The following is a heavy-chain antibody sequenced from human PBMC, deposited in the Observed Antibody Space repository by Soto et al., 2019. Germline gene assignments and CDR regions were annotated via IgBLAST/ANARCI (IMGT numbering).Heavy chain of an antibody. Sequence: QVQLQESGPGLVKPSQTLSLTCTVSGGSISSGGYYWSWIRQHPGKGLEWIGYIYYSGSTYYNPSLKSRVTISVDTSKNQFSLKLSSVTAADTAVYYCARDRGVGYCSSTSCPQRGWFDPWGQGTLVTVSS. D-gene: IGHD2-2*01. CDR2: IYYSGST. CDR1: GGSISSGGYY. CDR3: ARDRGVGYCSSTSCPQRGWFDP. J-gene: IGHJ5*02. V-gene: IGHV4-31*03.